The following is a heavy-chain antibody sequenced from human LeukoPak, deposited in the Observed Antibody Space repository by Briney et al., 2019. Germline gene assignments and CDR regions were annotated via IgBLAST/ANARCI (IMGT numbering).Heavy chain of an antibody. V-gene: IGHV5-51*01. J-gene: IGHJ6*02. CDR3: ARHLDWLSVNFYYGMDV. Sequence: GESLKISCKAFGYSFTTYCIAWVRQMPGKGLEWLGINYPGDSDTRYSPSFQGQVTISADKSINTAYLQWSSLKASDTGMYYCARHLDWLSVNFYYGMDVWGQGTTVIVSS. CDR2: NYPGDSDT. CDR1: GYSFTTYC. D-gene: IGHD3/OR15-3a*01.